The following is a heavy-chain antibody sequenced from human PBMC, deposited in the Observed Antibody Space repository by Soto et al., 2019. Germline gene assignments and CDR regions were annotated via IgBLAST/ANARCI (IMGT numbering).Heavy chain of an antibody. J-gene: IGHJ4*02. CDR3: ARRYGYSFDY. CDR2: IYYSGST. CDR1: GGSISSYY. V-gene: IGHV4-59*08. D-gene: IGHD1-1*01. Sequence: SETLSLTCTVSGGSISSYYWSWIRQPPGKGLEWIGYIYYSGSTNYNPSLKNRVTISVDTSKNQFTLKLSSVTAADTAVYYCARRYGYSFDYWGQGTLVTVS.